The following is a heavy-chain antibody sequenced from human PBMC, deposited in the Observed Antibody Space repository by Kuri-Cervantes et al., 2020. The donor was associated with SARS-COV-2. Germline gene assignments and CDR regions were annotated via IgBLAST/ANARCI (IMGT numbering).Heavy chain of an antibody. CDR2: IYYSGST. CDR3: ARHARGWYRDDY. V-gene: IGHV4-39*01. Sequence: SCTVPGGSISSSSSYWGWIRQPPGKGLEWHGSIYYSGSTYYNPSLKSRVTISVDTSKNQFSLKLSSVTAADTAVYYCARHARGWYRDDYWGQGTLVTVSS. J-gene: IGHJ4*02. D-gene: IGHD6-19*01. CDR1: GGSISSSSSY.